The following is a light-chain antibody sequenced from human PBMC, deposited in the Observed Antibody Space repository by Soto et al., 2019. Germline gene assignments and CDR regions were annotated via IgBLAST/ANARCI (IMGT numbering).Light chain of an antibody. V-gene: IGKV3-15*01. Sequence: MTQSPSSLSSSVGYRVTITCRASQSISSYLNWYQQKSGQSPRLLIYDVSIRATGVPARFSGTGSETDFTLTISGLQSEDSAVYFCQQYNNWPFSFGQGTRLEIK. CDR1: QSISSY. J-gene: IGKJ5*01. CDR3: QQYNNWPFS. CDR2: DVS.